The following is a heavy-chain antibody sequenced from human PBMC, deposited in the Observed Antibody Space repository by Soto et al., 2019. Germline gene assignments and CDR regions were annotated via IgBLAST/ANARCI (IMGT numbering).Heavy chain of an antibody. J-gene: IGHJ4*02. CDR3: ERGQGYCRSTSCFSHPTN. D-gene: IGHD2-2*01. V-gene: IGHV4-34*01. CDR1: GGSFSGYY. CDR2: MNHSGST. Sequence: QVQLQQWGAGLLKPSATLSLTCAVYGGSFSGYYWSWIRQPPGKGLEWIGEMNHSGSTNYNPSLKIRDTTAVDTAKQQFYRKLRSVTAADTAVYYCERGQGYCRSTSCFSHPTNWGQGTMVTVSS.